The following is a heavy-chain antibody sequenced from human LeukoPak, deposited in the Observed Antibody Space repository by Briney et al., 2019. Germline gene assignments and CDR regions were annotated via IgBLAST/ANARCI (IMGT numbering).Heavy chain of an antibody. CDR3: AREDFWSGYYDY. V-gene: IGHV3-53*01. CDR2: IYSGGST. CDR1: GFTFGSYA. D-gene: IGHD3-3*01. J-gene: IGHJ4*02. Sequence: GGSLRLSCAASGFTFGSYAMHWVRQAPGKGLEWVSVIYSGGSTYYADSVKGRFTISRDNSKNTLYLQMNSLRAEDTAVYYCAREDFWSGYYDYWGQGTLVTVSS.